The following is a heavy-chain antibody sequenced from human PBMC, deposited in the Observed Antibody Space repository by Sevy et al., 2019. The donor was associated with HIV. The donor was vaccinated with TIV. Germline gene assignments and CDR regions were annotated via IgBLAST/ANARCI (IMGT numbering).Heavy chain of an antibody. V-gene: IGHV3-53*01. Sequence: GSLRLSCAGSGFDVSNNYMSWVRQAPGKGLEWVSIIYSSGTTYYADSVKGRFTISRDKSKNTVYLQMSSLRADDTAFYHWARNYSRRPGWFDPWGQGTLVTVSS. D-gene: IGHD6-13*01. CDR2: IYSSGTT. CDR3: ARNYSRRPGWFDP. J-gene: IGHJ5*02. CDR1: GFDVSNNY.